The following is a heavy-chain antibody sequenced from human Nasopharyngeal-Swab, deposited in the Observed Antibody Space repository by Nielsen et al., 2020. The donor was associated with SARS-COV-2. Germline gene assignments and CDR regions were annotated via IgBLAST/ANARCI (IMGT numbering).Heavy chain of an antibody. J-gene: IGHJ4*02. CDR3: AKKYGTRGWYVGLDY. CDR1: GFTFSSYA. CDR2: ISYDGSNK. Sequence: SCAASGFTFSSYAMHWVRQAPGKGLEWVAVISYDGSNKYYADSVKGRFTISRDNSKNTLYLQMNSLRAEDTAVYYCAKKYGTRGWYVGLDYWGQGTQVTVSS. D-gene: IGHD6-19*01. V-gene: IGHV3-30-3*02.